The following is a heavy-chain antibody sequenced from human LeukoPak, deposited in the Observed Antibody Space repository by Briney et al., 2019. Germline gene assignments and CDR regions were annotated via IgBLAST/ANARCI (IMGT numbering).Heavy chain of an antibody. J-gene: IGHJ1*01. CDR2: ISSSSSTI. CDR3: ARHLRLGELSPL. V-gene: IGHV3-11*04. D-gene: IGHD3-16*02. CDR1: GFTFTDHY. Sequence: GGSLRLSCAASGFTFTDHYMSWVRQAPGKGLEWVSYISSSSSTIYYADSVKGRFTISRDNAKNSLYLQMNSLRAEDTAVYYCARHLRLGELSPLGGQGTLVTVSS.